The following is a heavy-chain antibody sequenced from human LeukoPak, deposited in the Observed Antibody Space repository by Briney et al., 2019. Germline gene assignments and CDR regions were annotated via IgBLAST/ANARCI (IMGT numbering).Heavy chain of an antibody. J-gene: IGHJ4*02. Sequence: GGSLRLSCAASAFTVSSNFMTWVRQAPGKGLEWVSLIYAGGGTYYADSVQGRFSISRHLSKNTVDLQMNRLRLEDTAVYYCASGRSYWYHLDYWGRGTLVTVSS. CDR3: ASGRSYWYHLDY. D-gene: IGHD2-8*02. CDR2: IYAGGGT. V-gene: IGHV3-53*04. CDR1: AFTVSSNF.